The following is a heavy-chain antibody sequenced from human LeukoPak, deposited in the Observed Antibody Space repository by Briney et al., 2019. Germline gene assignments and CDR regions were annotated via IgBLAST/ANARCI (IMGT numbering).Heavy chain of an antibody. CDR3: ARHVDYYYYMDV. CDR2: IYYSGST. CDR1: GGSISSYY. Sequence: PSETLSLTCTVSGGSISSYYWGWIRQPPGKGLEWIGSIYYSGSTYYNPSLKSRVTISVDTSKNQFSLKLSSVTAADTAVYYCARHVDYYYYMDVWGKGTTVTISS. J-gene: IGHJ6*03. V-gene: IGHV4-39*01.